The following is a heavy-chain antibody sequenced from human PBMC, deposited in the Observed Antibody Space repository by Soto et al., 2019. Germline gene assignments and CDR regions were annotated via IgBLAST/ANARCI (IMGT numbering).Heavy chain of an antibody. V-gene: IGHV4-34*01. J-gene: IGHJ5*02. CDR3: ARGPKTYLRSNWFDP. CDR2: INHSGST. CDR1: GGSFSGYY. Sequence: QVQLQQWGAGLLKPSETLSLTCAVYGGSFSGYYWSWIRQPPGKGLEWIGEINHSGSTNYNPSLKSRVTISVDTSKNQFSLKLSSVTAADTAVYYCARGPKTYLRSNWFDPWGQGTLVTVSS.